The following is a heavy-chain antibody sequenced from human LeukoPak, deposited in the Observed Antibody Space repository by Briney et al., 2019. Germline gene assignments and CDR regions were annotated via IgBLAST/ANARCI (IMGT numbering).Heavy chain of an antibody. CDR1: GGSISSYY. D-gene: IGHD5-18*01. CDR2: IYYSGST. J-gene: IGHJ3*02. V-gene: IGHV4-59*12. CDR3: ARDYTTALVRSAFDI. Sequence: SETLSLTCTVSGGSISSYYWSWIRQPPGKGLEWIGYIYYSGSTNYNPSLKSRVTISVDTSKNQFSLKLSSVTAADTAVYYCARDYTTALVRSAFDIWGQGTMVTVSS.